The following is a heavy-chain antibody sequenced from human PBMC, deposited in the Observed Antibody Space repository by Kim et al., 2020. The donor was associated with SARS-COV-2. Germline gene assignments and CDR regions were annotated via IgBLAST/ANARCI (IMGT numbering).Heavy chain of an antibody. V-gene: IGHV4-30-2*05. Sequence: KSRVTISVDTSKNQFSLKLSSVTAADTAVYYCARYNIVVVPAATDTHFDYWGQGTLVTVSS. J-gene: IGHJ4*02. CDR3: ARYNIVVVPAATDTHFDY. D-gene: IGHD2-2*01.